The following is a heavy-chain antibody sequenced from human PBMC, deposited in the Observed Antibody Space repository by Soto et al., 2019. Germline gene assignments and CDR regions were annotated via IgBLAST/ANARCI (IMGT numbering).Heavy chain of an antibody. Sequence: QVQLVQSGAEVKKPGSSVKVSCKASGGTFCSYAFSWLRQAPVQGLEWMGGIIPVSGAAHYAQKCQGRVKITADESTSTAYMELSSLSSQDTAVYYCATALGCRSTSCTLDYWGQGTRVIVSS. CDR1: GGTFCSYA. D-gene: IGHD2-2*01. CDR3: ATALGCRSTSCTLDY. V-gene: IGHV1-69*01. J-gene: IGHJ4*02. CDR2: IIPVSGAA.